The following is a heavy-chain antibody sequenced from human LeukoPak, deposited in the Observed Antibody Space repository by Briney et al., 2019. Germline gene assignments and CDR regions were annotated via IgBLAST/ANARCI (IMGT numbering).Heavy chain of an antibody. D-gene: IGHD3-10*01. CDR2: INTNTGNP. J-gene: IGHJ4*02. CDR1: GYTFTSYA. CDR3: AKDRHYYGSAGTFDY. Sequence: AASVKVSCKASGYTFTSYAMNWVRQAPGQGLEWMGWINTNTGNPTYAQGFTGRFVFSLDTSVSTAYLQMNSLRAEDTAVYYCAKDRHYYGSAGTFDYWGQGTLVTVSS. V-gene: IGHV7-4-1*02.